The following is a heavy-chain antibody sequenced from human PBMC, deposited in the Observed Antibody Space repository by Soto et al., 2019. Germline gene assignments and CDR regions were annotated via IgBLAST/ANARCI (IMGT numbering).Heavy chain of an antibody. CDR3: AKDPSRAAAYYFEY. V-gene: IGHV3-30*18. Sequence: GGSLRLSCAVSGFTFSNYAMHWVRQAPGKGLEWVAVIAADGADKKYADSVKGRFTISRDNPKNTLSLQMNSLRTEDTALYYCAKDPSRAAAYYFEYWGHGTQVTVSS. J-gene: IGHJ4*01. CDR2: IAADGADK. D-gene: IGHD6-13*01. CDR1: GFTFSNYA.